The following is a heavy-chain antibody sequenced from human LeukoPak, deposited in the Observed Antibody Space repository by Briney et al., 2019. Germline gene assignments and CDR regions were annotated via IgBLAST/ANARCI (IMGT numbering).Heavy chain of an antibody. V-gene: IGHV2-5*01. D-gene: IGHD3-22*01. CDR1: GFSLSPSGMG. Sequence: GPTLVKPTQTLTLTCTFSGFSLSPSGMGVGWIPPPPGKALEWLAPLYWNDDKRYSPSLKSRLTITKDTSKNQVVLTMTNMDPVDTATYYCAHSPDSSGYYRGVYFQHWGQGTLVTVSS. J-gene: IGHJ1*01. CDR3: AHSPDSSGYYRGVYFQH. CDR2: LYWNDDK.